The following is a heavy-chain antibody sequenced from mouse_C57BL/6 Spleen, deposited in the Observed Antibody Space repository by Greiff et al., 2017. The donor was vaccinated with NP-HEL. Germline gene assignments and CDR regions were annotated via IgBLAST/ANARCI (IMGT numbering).Heavy chain of an antibody. CDR3: ASNYYGSSHWYFDV. V-gene: IGHV5-4*03. CDR2: ISDGGSYT. CDR1: GFTFSSYA. Sequence: EVKLVESGGGLVKPGGSLKLSCAASGFTFSSYAMSWVRQTPEKRLEWVATISDGGSYTYYPDNVKGRFTISRDNAKNNLYLQMSHLKSEDTAMYYCASNYYGSSHWYFDVWGTGTTVTVSS. D-gene: IGHD1-1*01. J-gene: IGHJ1*03.